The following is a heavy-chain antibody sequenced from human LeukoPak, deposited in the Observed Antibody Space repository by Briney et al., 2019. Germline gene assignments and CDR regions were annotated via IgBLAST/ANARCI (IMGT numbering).Heavy chain of an antibody. CDR2: ISGSDGST. D-gene: IGHD6-6*01. J-gene: IGHJ4*02. Sequence: GGSLRLSCAASGFTFSSYAMSWVRQAPGKGLEWVSAISGSDGSTYYADSVKGRLTISRDNSKNTLYLQMNSLIAEDTAIYSCAKGSSSNIAARLNYWGQGTLVTVSS. CDR1: GFTFSSYA. V-gene: IGHV3-23*01. CDR3: AKGSSSNIAARLNY.